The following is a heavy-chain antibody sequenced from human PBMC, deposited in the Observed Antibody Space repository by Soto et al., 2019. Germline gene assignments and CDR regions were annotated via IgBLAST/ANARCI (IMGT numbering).Heavy chain of an antibody. CDR1: GLTFRSYD. D-gene: IGHD2-2*01. CDR2: ISYDGRNK. V-gene: IGHV3-30*18. Sequence: GGSLRLSCGASGLTFRSYDTHWVRQASGKGLEWVAGISYDGRNKYYADSVKGQFTISRANSTNTLYLQINSRGAEDTAVYYCTKHLRRYFSSTCCSPLAYWGQGTVVTVS. CDR3: TKHLRRYFSSTCCSPLAY. J-gene: IGHJ4*02.